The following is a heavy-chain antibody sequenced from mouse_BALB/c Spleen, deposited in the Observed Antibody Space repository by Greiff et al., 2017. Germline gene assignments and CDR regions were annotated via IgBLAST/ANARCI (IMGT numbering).Heavy chain of an antibody. V-gene: IGHV5-17*02. J-gene: IGHJ4*01. CDR1: GFTFSSYG. Sequence: EVKLVESGGGLVQPGGSRKLSCAASGFTFSSYGMHWVRQAPEKGLEWVAYISSGSSTTYYADTVKGRFTISRDNPKNTLFLQMTSLRSEDTAMYYCARRRDCAAYGAMDYWGQGTSVTVSS. D-gene: IGHD1-1*01. CDR3: ARRRDCAAYGAMDY. CDR2: ISSGSSTT.